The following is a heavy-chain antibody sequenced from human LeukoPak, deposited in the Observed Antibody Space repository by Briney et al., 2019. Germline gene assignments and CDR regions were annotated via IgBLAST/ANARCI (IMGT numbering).Heavy chain of an antibody. Sequence: GGSLRLSCAASGFTFSSYGMHWVRQAPGKGLEWVAVISYDGSNKYYADSVKGRFTISRDNSKNTLYLQMNSLRAEDTAVYYCARGARVTYAELDYWGQGTLVTVSS. V-gene: IGHV3-30*03. CDR2: ISYDGSNK. D-gene: IGHD3-16*01. CDR1: GFTFSSYG. J-gene: IGHJ4*02. CDR3: ARGARVTYAELDY.